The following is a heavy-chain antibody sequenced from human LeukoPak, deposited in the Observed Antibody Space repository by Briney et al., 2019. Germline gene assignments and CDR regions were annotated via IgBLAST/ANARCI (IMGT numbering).Heavy chain of an antibody. CDR3: ARAGKSGTPVDY. Sequence: PGGSLRLSCAASGFTFSDYYMSWVRQAPGKGLEWVSVIYSGGSTYYADSVKGRFTISRDNSKNTLYLQLNSLRAEDTAVYYCARAGKSGTPVDYWGQGTLVTVSS. CDR2: IYSGGST. V-gene: IGHV3-66*01. J-gene: IGHJ4*02. D-gene: IGHD2-2*01. CDR1: GFTFSDYY.